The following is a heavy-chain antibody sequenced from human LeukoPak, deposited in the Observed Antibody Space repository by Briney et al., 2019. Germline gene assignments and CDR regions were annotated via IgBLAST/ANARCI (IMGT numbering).Heavy chain of an antibody. D-gene: IGHD3-22*01. CDR3: ARGGPYYDSIPGSYSGFGY. Sequence: KSSETLSLTCTVSGGSISSGTYFWSWIRQPAGKGLEWIGRIYTSGSTNYNPSLKSRVTMSVDTSRNQFSLRLSSVTAADTAVYYCARGGPYYDSIPGSYSGFGYWGQGTLVTVSS. CDR2: IYTSGST. V-gene: IGHV4-61*02. CDR1: GGSISSGTYF. J-gene: IGHJ4*02.